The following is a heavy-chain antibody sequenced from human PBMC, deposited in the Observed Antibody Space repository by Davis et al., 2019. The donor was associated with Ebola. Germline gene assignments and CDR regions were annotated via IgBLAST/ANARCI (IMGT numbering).Heavy chain of an antibody. CDR3: ARELRFLEWSRSLVYMDV. J-gene: IGHJ6*03. Sequence: SETLSLTCTVSGGSISSRNWWNWVRQTPGKGLEWIGEVFHSGTTNYNPSLKSRVTILVDTSKNQFSLKLSSVTAADTAVYYCARELRFLEWSRSLVYMDVWGKGTTVTVS. D-gene: IGHD3-3*01. V-gene: IGHV4-4*02. CDR2: VFHSGTT. CDR1: GGSISSRNW.